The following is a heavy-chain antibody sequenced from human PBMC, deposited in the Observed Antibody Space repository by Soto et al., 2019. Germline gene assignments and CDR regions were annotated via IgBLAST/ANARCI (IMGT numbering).Heavy chain of an antibody. J-gene: IGHJ4*02. CDR2: INHSGST. CDR1: GESFSGYY. D-gene: IGHD5-12*01. V-gene: IGHV4-34*02. CDR3: AGNIVATISTFDY. Sequence: QVQLQQWGAGLLKPSETLSLTCAVYGESFSGYYWSWIRQPPGKGLAWIGEINHSGSTNYKPSLTRRDTSSRDTSKNQFSQKLSSVTAADTAMYYCAGNIVATISTFDYWGQGTLVTVSS.